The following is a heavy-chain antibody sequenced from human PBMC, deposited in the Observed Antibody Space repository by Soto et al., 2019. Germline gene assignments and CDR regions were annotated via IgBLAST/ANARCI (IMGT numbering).Heavy chain of an antibody. J-gene: IGHJ6*02. D-gene: IGHD2-2*01. CDR1: GYSFTSYW. V-gene: IGHV5-10-1*01. Sequence: PGESLKISCKGSGYSFTSYWISWVRQMPGKGLEWMGRIDPSDSYTNYSPSFQGHVTISADKSISTAYLQWSSLKASDTAMYYCARRTYCSSTSCPVDYYYYGMDVWGQETTVTVSS. CDR2: IDPSDSYT. CDR3: ARRTYCSSTSCPVDYYYYGMDV.